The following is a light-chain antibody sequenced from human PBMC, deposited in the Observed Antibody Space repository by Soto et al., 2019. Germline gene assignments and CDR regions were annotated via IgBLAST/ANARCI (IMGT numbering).Light chain of an antibody. CDR3: QQLNSYPLA. Sequence: DIQLTQSPSFLSASVGDRVTITCRASQGISSYLAWYQQKPGTAPKVLIYAASTLQSGVPSRFSGSGSGTEFTLTISSLQPEDFATYYCQQLNSYPLAFGGGTKV. V-gene: IGKV1-9*01. CDR2: AAS. CDR1: QGISSY. J-gene: IGKJ4*01.